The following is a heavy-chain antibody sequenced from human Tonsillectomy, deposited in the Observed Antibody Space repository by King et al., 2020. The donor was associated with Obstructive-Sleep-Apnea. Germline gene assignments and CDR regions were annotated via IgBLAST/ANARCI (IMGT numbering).Heavy chain of an antibody. CDR3: ARQERTQPYYYDISGAWGNWFDP. CDR1: GDSFTSYW. D-gene: IGHD3-22*01. V-gene: IGHV5-10-1*01. CDR2: IDLSDSYT. Sequence: QLVQSGADVKKPGESLRISCKGSGDSFTSYWINWVRHMPGKDLEWMGRIDLSDSYTNYSPSFQCHVSISPDKSISTAYLQWSSLKASDTAMYYCARQERTQPYYYDISGAWGNWFDPWGQGTLVTVSS. J-gene: IGHJ5*02.